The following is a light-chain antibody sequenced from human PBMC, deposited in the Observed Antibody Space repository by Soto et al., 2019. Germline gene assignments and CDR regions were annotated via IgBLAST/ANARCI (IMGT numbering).Light chain of an antibody. CDR1: QSVSSSY. V-gene: IGKV3-20*01. CDR3: EQYGSSPIFT. Sequence: EIVLTQSPGTLSLSPGERATLSCRASQSVSSSYLAWYQQKPGQAPRLLIYGASSRATGIPDRFSGSGSGTDFTFTISRLEPEAFAVYYYEQYGSSPIFTFGTGTKVDIK. J-gene: IGKJ3*01. CDR2: GAS.